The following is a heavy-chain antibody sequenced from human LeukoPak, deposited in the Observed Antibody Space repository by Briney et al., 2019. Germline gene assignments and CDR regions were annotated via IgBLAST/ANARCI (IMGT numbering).Heavy chain of an antibody. CDR2: IYSGGST. CDR3: ARDGNDYYESSGYPDYFDY. J-gene: IGHJ4*02. Sequence: GGSLRLSCAASGFSVGSNYMNWVRQAPGKGLKWVSVIYSGGSTYYADSVKGRFTISRDKSKNTLYLQMNSLRAEDTAVYYCARDGNDYYESSGYPDYFDYWGQGTLVTVSS. D-gene: IGHD3-22*01. CDR1: GFSVGSNY. V-gene: IGHV3-53*01.